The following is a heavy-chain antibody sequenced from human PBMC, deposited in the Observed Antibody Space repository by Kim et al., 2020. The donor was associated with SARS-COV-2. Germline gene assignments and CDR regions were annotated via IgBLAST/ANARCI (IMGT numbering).Heavy chain of an antibody. D-gene: IGHD3-10*01. Sequence: SETLSLTCAVYGGSFSGYYWSWIRQPPGKGLEWIGEINHSGSTNYNPSLKSRVTISVDTSKNQFSLKLSSVTAADTAVYYCARGRPNYYGSGSYMGIDYWGQGTLVTVSS. CDR3: ARGRPNYYGSGSYMGIDY. V-gene: IGHV4-34*01. CDR1: GGSFSGYY. J-gene: IGHJ4*02. CDR2: INHSGST.